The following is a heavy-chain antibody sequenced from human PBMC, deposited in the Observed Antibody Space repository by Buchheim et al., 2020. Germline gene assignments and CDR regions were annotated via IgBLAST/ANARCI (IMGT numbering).Heavy chain of an antibody. CDR3: AKDAGSGSYDY. CDR2: MSYNGDNK. CDR1: GFTFSSYG. Sequence: QVQLVESGGGVVQPGRSLRLSCAASGFTFSSYGMHWVRQAPGKGLEVVAFMSYNGDNKYYGDFVQGRFTISRDNSKNTVYLQMNSLRSEDTAVYYCAKDAGSGSYDYWGQGTL. J-gene: IGHJ4*02. D-gene: IGHD3-10*01. V-gene: IGHV3-30*18.